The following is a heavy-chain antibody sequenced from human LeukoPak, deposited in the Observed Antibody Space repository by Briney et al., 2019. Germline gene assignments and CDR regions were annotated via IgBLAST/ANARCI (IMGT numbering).Heavy chain of an antibody. V-gene: IGHV1-46*01. D-gene: IGHD2-15*01. CDR1: GYTFTGYY. CDR2: ISPSGSST. CDR3: ARHDLGGSSPFDY. J-gene: IGHJ4*02. Sequence: ASVKVSCKASGYTFTGYYMHWVRQAPGQGLEWMGIISPSGSSTTYAQKFQGRVTMTRDTSTSTDFMELSSLRSEDTAVYYCARHDLGGSSPFDYWGQGTLVTVSS.